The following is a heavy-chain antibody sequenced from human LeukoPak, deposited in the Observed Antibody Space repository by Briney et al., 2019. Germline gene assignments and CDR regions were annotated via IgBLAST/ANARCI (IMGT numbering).Heavy chain of an antibody. CDR3: ARDLYSSGWTDAFDI. J-gene: IGHJ3*02. Sequence: GASVKVSCKASGYTFTGYYVHWVRQAPGQGLEWMGWINPNSGDTNYSQKFQGRVSMTRDTSINTAYMELSRLTSDDTAVYYCARDLYSSGWTDAFDIWGQGTMVTVSS. V-gene: IGHV1-2*02. D-gene: IGHD6-19*01. CDR2: INPNSGDT. CDR1: GYTFTGYY.